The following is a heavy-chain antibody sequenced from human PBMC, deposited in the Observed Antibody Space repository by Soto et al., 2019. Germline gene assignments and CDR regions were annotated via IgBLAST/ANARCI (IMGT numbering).Heavy chain of an antibody. V-gene: IGHV3-7*01. CDR3: ARVVLRYFDWLPGPSGADAFDI. D-gene: IGHD3-9*01. J-gene: IGHJ3*02. Sequence: GGSLRLSCAASGFTFSSYWMSWVRQAPGKGLEWVANIKQDGSEKYYVDSVKGRFTISRDNAKNSLYLQMNSLRAEDTAVYYCARVVLRYFDWLPGPSGADAFDIWGQGTMVTVSS. CDR2: IKQDGSEK. CDR1: GFTFSSYW.